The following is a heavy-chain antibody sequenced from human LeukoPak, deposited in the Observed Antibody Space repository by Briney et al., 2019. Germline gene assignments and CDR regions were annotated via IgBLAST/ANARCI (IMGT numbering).Heavy chain of an antibody. CDR2: IYPGDSDT. CDR3: ARALRNFDWFSARVVNYFDY. D-gene: IGHD3-9*01. V-gene: IGHV5-51*01. CDR1: GYSFANNW. J-gene: IGHJ4*02. Sequence: HGESLKISCKGFGYSFANNWIGWVRQMPGKGLQCMGIIYPGDSDTRYSPSFQGQVTISVDKSISTAYLQFSGLKASDTAMYYCARALRNFDWFSARVVNYFDYWGQGTLVTVSS.